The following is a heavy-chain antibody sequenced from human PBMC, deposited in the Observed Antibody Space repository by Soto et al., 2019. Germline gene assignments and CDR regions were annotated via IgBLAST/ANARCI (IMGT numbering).Heavy chain of an antibody. J-gene: IGHJ2*01. CDR2: ISAYNGNT. Sequence: ASVKVSCKASGYTFTSYGISWVRQAPGQGLEWMGWISAYNGNTNYAQKLQGRVTMTTDTSTSTAYMELRSLRSDDTAVYYCASSGYSGYDPDLRNWFDLWGRGTLVTVSS. CDR3: ASSGYSGYDPDLRNWFDL. V-gene: IGHV1-18*01. CDR1: GYTFTSYG. D-gene: IGHD5-12*01.